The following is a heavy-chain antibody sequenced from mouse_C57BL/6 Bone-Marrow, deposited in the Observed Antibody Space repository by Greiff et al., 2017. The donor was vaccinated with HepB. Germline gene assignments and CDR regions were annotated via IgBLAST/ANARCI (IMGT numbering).Heavy chain of an antibody. J-gene: IGHJ2*01. CDR3: ARGEVYFDY. V-gene: IGHV1-63*01. CDR2: IYPGGGYT. CDR1: GYTFTNYW. Sequence: VQLKESGAELVRPGTSVKMSCKASGYTFTNYWIGWAKQRPGHGLEWIGDIYPGGGYTNYNEKFKGKATLTADKSSSTAYMQFSSLTSEDSAIYYCARGEVYFDYWGQGTTLTVSS.